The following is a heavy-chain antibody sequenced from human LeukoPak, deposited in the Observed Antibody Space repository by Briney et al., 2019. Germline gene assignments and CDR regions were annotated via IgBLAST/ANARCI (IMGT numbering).Heavy chain of an antibody. CDR2: IYYSGST. Sequence: PSETLSLTCTASGGSISSYYWSWIRQPPGKGLEWIGYIYYSGSTNYNPSLKSRVTISVDTSKNQFSLKLSSVTAADTAVYYCAREGTDDAFDIWGQGTMVTVSS. CDR1: GGSISSYY. J-gene: IGHJ3*02. CDR3: AREGTDDAFDI. V-gene: IGHV4-59*01.